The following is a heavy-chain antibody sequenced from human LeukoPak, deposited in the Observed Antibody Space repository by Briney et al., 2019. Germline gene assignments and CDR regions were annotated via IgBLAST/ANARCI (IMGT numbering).Heavy chain of an antibody. CDR1: GYTFTGYF. V-gene: IGHV1-2*02. J-gene: IGHJ5*02. Sequence: GASVKVSCKPSGYTFTGYFLHWVRQAPGQGLEWMGWINPNTGGTNYAQRFQGRVTMTRDTSISTAYMELSRLRSDDTAVYYCAREGRVNWFDPWGQGTLVTVSS. CDR2: INPNTGGT. CDR3: AREGRVNWFDP.